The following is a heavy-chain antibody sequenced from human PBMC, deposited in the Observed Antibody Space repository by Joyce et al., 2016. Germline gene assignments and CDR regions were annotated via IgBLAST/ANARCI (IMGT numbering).Heavy chain of an antibody. J-gene: IGHJ1*01. D-gene: IGHD3-16*01. CDR1: GASINSYY. CDR2: IYYSGSP. Sequence: QVQLQGSGPGLVKPSETLSLTCTFSGASINSYYWNWIRQPPGKGLEWIGHIYYSGSPKSHPPLKGRVTISVDTSKNQFSLDRRSVTDSDTAVYYCARGGGVHNSYAEYFQHWGQGTLVTVSS. V-gene: IGHV4-59*01. CDR3: ARGGGVHNSYAEYFQH.